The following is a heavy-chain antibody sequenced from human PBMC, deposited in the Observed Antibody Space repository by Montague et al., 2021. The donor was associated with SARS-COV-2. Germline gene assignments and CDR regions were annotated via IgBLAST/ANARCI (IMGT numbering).Heavy chain of an antibody. D-gene: IGHD2-15*01. CDR3: AREVVVAHPVVDS. Sequence: SETLSLTCSVSGEPISGFFWNWIRQPAGKGLEWIGRIYASGGTDYNPSLESRVSISVDTSKNQFSLKVNSVTAADTAMYYCAREVVVAHPVVDSWGRGTLVTVSS. CDR2: IYASGGT. J-gene: IGHJ4*02. CDR1: GEPISGFF. V-gene: IGHV4-4*07.